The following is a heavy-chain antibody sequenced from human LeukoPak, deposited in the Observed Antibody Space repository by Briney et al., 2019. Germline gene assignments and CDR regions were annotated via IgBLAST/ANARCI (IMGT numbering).Heavy chain of an antibody. D-gene: IGHD3-10*01. CDR2: SSFDGNNK. CDR3: ARAHLGPLWFGELFYMDV. CDR1: GFGFSRYA. V-gene: IGHV3-30-3*01. J-gene: IGHJ6*04. Sequence: GGSLRLSFAASGFGFSRYAMYWVRQPPGKGLEWVAISSFDGNNKYYADSVKGRFTISRDNAKNSLYLQMNSLRAEDTAVYYCARAHLGPLWFGELFYMDVWGKGTTVTVSS.